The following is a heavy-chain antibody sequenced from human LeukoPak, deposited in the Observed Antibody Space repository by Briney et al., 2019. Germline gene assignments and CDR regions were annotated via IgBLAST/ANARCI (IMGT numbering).Heavy chain of an antibody. CDR2: INPNSGGT. D-gene: IGHD3-16*02. CDR3: ARVPGMGFTFGGVIAFDY. Sequence: ASVKVSCKASGYTFTCYYMHWVRQAPGQGLEWMGWINPNSGGTNYAQKFQGRVTMTRDTSISTAYMELSRLRSDDTAVYYCARVPGMGFTFGGVIAFDYWGQGTLVTVSS. J-gene: IGHJ4*02. V-gene: IGHV1-2*02. CDR1: GYTFTCYY.